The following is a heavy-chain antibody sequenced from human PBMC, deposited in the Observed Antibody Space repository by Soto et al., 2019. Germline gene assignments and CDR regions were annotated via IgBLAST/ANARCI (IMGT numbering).Heavy chain of an antibody. CDR2: IYHSGST. D-gene: IGHD6-13*01. J-gene: IGHJ6*02. Sequence: ETLSLTCTVSGGSFSPNYWSWIRQPPGKGLEWIGYIYHSGSTYYNPSLKSRVTISVDRSKNQFSLKLSSVTAADTAVYYCASQQLVHYYYGMDVWGQGTTVTVSS. V-gene: IGHV4-59*04. CDR1: GGSFSPNY. CDR3: ASQQLVHYYYGMDV.